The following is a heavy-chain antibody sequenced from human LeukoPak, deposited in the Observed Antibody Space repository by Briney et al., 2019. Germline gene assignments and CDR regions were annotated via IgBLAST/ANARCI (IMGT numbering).Heavy chain of an antibody. CDR1: GASFSSSTYY. CDR2: IYYSGST. V-gene: IGHV4-31*03. CDR3: AREVTMVRGVRYYYYMDV. Sequence: PSETLSLTCTVSGASFSSSTYYWGWIRQHPGKGLEWIGYIYYSGSTYYNPSLKSRVTISVDTSKNQFSLKLSSVTAADTAVYYCAREVTMVRGVRYYYYMDVWGKGTTVTVSS. J-gene: IGHJ6*03. D-gene: IGHD3-10*01.